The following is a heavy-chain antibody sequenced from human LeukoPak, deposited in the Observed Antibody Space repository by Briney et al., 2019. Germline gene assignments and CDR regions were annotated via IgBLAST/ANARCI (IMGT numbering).Heavy chain of an antibody. CDR1: GRSISSSY. Sequence: SETLSLTCTVSGRSISSSYWSWIRQPPGRGLEWIGYIYYSGSTNYNPTLKSRVTISVDTSKNQFSLKLSSVTAADTAVYYCARAPFLEWVAYDYWGEGILV. D-gene: IGHD3-3*01. V-gene: IGHV4-59*01. CDR3: ARAPFLEWVAYDY. J-gene: IGHJ4*02. CDR2: IYYSGST.